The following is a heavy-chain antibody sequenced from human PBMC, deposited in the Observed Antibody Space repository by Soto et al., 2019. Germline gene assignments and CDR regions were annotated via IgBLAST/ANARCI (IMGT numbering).Heavy chain of an antibody. CDR3: ATLSVYDFWSGYSPGAFDI. CDR1: GGTFSSYA. D-gene: IGHD3-3*01. Sequence: SVKVSCKASGGTFSSYAISWVRQAPGQGLEWMGGIIPIFGTANYAQKFQGRVTMTEDTSTDTAYMELSSLRSEDTAVYYCATLSVYDFWSGYSPGAFDIWGQGTMVTVSS. CDR2: IIPIFGTA. V-gene: IGHV1-69*06. J-gene: IGHJ3*02.